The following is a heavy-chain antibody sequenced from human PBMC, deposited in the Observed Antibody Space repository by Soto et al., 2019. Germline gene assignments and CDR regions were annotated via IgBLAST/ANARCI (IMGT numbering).Heavy chain of an antibody. V-gene: IGHV1-3*05. CDR1: GYTFSDYA. Sequence: QVQLVQSGAEEKKPGASVKVSCKASGYTFSDYAIHWVRQAPGQRPEWMGWINAGNGNTKYSQKFQGRVTMTRETSASTAYMELSSLRSEDTAVYYCARGTPVWFDPWGQGTLVTVSS. CDR2: INAGNGNT. J-gene: IGHJ5*02. CDR3: ARGTPVWFDP. D-gene: IGHD3-10*01.